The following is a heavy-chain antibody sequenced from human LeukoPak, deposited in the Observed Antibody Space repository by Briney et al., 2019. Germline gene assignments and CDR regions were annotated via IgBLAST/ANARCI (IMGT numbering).Heavy chain of an antibody. Sequence: ASVKVSCKASGGTFSSYAISWVRQAPGQGLEWMGRIIPIFGIANYAQKFQGRVTITADKSTSTAYMELSSLRSEDTAVYYCARDSMATDDYWGQGTLVTVSS. CDR1: GGTFSSYA. V-gene: IGHV1-69*04. CDR3: ARDSMATDDY. D-gene: IGHD5-24*01. J-gene: IGHJ4*02. CDR2: IIPIFGIA.